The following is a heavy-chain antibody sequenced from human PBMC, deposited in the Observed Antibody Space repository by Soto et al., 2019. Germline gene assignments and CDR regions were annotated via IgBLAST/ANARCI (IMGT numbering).Heavy chain of an antibody. Sequence: PSETLSLTCAVSGDSITSSHLWSWVRQPPGKGLEWIGYIHYSGSTYHNPSLKSRVTISVDTSKSQFSLKLTSVTAADTAVYYCGRAHRDLQQLVHYYYSMDVWGQGTTVTVSS. CDR3: GRAHRDLQQLVHYYYSMDV. J-gene: IGHJ6*02. CDR2: IHYSGST. V-gene: IGHV4-30-4*01. D-gene: IGHD6-13*01. CDR1: GDSITSSHL.